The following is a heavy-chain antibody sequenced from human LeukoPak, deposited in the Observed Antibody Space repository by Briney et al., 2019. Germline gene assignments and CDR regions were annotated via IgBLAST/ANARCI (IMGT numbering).Heavy chain of an antibody. J-gene: IGHJ6*02. CDR3: ARDDCSGGSCSKDV. Sequence: SETLSLTCTVSGGSISSGGYYSSWIRQHPGKGLEWIGYIYYSGSTYYNPSLKSRVTISVDTSKNQFSLKLSSVTAADTAVYYCARDDCSGGSCSKDVWGQGTTVTVSS. CDR2: IYYSGST. CDR1: GGSISSGGYY. D-gene: IGHD2-15*01. V-gene: IGHV4-31*03.